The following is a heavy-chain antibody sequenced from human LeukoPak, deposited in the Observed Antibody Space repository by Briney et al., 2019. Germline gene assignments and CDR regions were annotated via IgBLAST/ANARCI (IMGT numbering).Heavy chain of an antibody. J-gene: IGHJ6*03. CDR2: MNPNSGNT. CDR1: GYTFTSYD. CDR3: ARGQSETPPFYYYLDV. Sequence: ASVKVSCKASGYTFTSYDINWVRQATGQGLEWMGCMNPNSGNTGYAQKFQGRVTMAGNPSKGTAYMELSSLRSEDTAVYYWARGQSETPPFYYYLDVWGKGTTVTVSS. V-gene: IGHV1-8*01.